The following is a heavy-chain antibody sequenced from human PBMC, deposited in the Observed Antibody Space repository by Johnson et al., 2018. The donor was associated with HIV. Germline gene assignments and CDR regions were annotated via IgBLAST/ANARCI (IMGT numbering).Heavy chain of an antibody. CDR2: IRYDGSNK. Sequence: VQLVESGGGVVQPGRSLRLSCAASGFTFSSYAMHWVRQAPGKGLEWVAFIRYDGSNKYYVDSVKGRFTISRDNSKNTLYLQMNSLRAEDTALYYCARGTIFGEVDAFDFWGQGTVVTISS. D-gene: IGHD3-3*01. V-gene: IGHV3-30*02. CDR1: GFTFSSYA. CDR3: ARGTIFGEVDAFDF. J-gene: IGHJ3*01.